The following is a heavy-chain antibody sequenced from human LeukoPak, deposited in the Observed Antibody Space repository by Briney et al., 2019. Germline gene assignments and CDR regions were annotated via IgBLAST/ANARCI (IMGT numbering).Heavy chain of an antibody. D-gene: IGHD3-10*01. CDR2: ISAYNGNT. Sequence: ASVKVSCKASGYTFTSYGISWVRQAPGQGLEWMGWISAYNGNTNYAKKLQGRVTMTTDTSTSTAYMELRSLRSDDTAVYYCARDLFGRVVRGVISDYWGQGTLVTVSS. CDR1: GYTFTSYG. CDR3: ARDLFGRVVRGVISDY. V-gene: IGHV1-18*01. J-gene: IGHJ4*02.